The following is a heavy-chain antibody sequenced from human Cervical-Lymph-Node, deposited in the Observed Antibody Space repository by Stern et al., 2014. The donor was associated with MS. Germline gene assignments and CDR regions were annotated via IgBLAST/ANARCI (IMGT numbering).Heavy chain of an antibody. J-gene: IGHJ1*01. Sequence: QVQLVESGPGLVKPSETLSLTCTVSGGSISSSSYYWGWIRQPPGKGLEWIGSIYYSGRTYYNPSLKSRVTISVDTSKHQFSLKLSCLTAADTAVYYCARHYNSFFFQHWGQGTLVTVSS. D-gene: IGHD5-24*01. CDR3: ARHYNSFFFQH. V-gene: IGHV4-39*01. CDR2: IYYSGRT. CDR1: GGSISSSSYY.